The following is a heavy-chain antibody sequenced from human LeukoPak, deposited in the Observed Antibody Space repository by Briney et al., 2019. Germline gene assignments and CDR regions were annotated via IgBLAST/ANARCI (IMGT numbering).Heavy chain of an antibody. CDR1: GFTFSSYG. J-gene: IGHJ4*02. D-gene: IGHD5-18*01. CDR2: ISYDGSNK. Sequence: GGSLRLSCAASGFTFSSYGMHWVRQAPGKGLEWVAVISYDGSNKYYADSVKGRFTISRDNSKNTLYLQMNSLRAEDTAVYYCAKEVDTAMAPFDYWGQGTLVTVSS. CDR3: AKEVDTAMAPFDY. V-gene: IGHV3-30*18.